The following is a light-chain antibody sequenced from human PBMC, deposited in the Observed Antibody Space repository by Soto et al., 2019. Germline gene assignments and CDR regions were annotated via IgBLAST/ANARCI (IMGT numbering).Light chain of an antibody. V-gene: IGLV1-40*01. Sequence: QSVLTQPPSVSGAPGQRVTISCTGSSSNIGAGYDVHWYQQLPGTAPKLLIYGNSNRPSGVPDRFSGSKSGTSASLAITGLQAEDEADYSCQSYDSSLSGSGFGGVTKLTVL. CDR2: GNS. J-gene: IGLJ2*01. CDR3: QSYDSSLSGSG. CDR1: SSNIGAGYD.